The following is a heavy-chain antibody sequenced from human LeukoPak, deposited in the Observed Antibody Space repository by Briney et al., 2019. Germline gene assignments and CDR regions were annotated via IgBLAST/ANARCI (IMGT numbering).Heavy chain of an antibody. V-gene: IGHV4-30-4*08. CDR1: GGSISSGDYY. CDR3: ARDRWGPGYSYGPFDY. CDR2: IYYSGST. D-gene: IGHD5-18*01. Sequence: SETLSLTCTVSGGSISSGDYYWSWIRQPPGKGLEWIGYIYYSGSTYYNPSLKSRVTISVDTSKNQFSLKLSSVTAADTAVYYCARDRWGPGYSYGPFDYWGQGTLVTVSS. J-gene: IGHJ4*02.